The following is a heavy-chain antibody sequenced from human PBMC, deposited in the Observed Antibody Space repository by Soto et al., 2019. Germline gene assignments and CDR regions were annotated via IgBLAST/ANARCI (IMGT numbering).Heavy chain of an antibody. D-gene: IGHD2-21*02. CDR3: ARDLWGYCGADCYPLDV. CDR2: MYNTGST. Sequence: PSETLYLTFTVSGGSISSYYWSWIRQPPGKGLEWIGYMYNTGSTIYNPSLKSRVTISVDTSKNQFSLKLISVTAADTAVYYCARDLWGYCGADCYPLDVWGQGTTVTVS. J-gene: IGHJ6*02. V-gene: IGHV4-59*01. CDR1: GGSISSYY.